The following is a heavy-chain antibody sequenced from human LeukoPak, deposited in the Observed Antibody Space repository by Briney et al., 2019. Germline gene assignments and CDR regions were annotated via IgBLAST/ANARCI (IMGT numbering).Heavy chain of an antibody. CDR2: LHSGGRT. D-gene: IGHD1-26*01. CDR1: GFTFSSYW. Sequence: GGSLRLSCAASGFTFSSYWMNWVRQAPGKGPEWVSVLHSGGRTYYADFVEGRFIISRDNSKNTLYLHMNSLRVEDTAIYYCARVPWDRGIPGVFDVWGQGTMVTVSS. V-gene: IGHV3-53*01. J-gene: IGHJ3*01. CDR3: ARVPWDRGIPGVFDV.